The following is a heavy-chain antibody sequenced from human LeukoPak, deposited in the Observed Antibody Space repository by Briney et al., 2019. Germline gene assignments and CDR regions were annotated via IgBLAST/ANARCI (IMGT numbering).Heavy chain of an antibody. Sequence: PGESLKISCQASGYSFSDYWIGWVRQLPDKGLKWMAIIYPGDSDIRYSPSSQGRVTISADKSINTAYLQWTSLKVSDTAIYFCARRAELGMRYFDSWGQGALVTVPS. V-gene: IGHV5-51*01. CDR1: GYSFSDYW. CDR3: ARRAELGMRYFDS. J-gene: IGHJ4*02. CDR2: IYPGDSDI. D-gene: IGHD3-16*01.